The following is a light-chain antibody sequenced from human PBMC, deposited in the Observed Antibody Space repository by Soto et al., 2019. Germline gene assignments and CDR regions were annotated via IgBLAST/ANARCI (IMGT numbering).Light chain of an antibody. J-gene: IGLJ2*01. Sequence: QSVLTQPPSASGSPGQSVTISCNGTSSDVGAYNYVSWYQQLPGKAPKLIIYEVNKRPSGVPDRFSGSKSGNTASLTVSGLQAEDEADYYCISYAGTVVFGEGTKLTVL. V-gene: IGLV2-8*01. CDR3: ISYAGTVV. CDR2: EVN. CDR1: SSDVGAYNY.